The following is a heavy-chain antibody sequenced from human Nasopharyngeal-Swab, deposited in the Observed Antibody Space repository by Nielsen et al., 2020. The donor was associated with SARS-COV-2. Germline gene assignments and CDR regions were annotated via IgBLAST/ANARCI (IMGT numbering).Heavy chain of an antibody. CDR2: ISYDGSKE. D-gene: IGHD3-10*01. CDR1: GFTFSSYG. V-gene: IGHV3-30*18. Sequence: GGSLRLSCAASGFTFSSYGMHWVRQAPGKGLEWVAVISYDGSKEYYADSVKGRFTISRDNSKNTLYLQMSSLRAEDTALYWCVKDLRGKYAFDIWGQGTMVTVSS. CDR3: VKDLRGKYAFDI. J-gene: IGHJ3*02.